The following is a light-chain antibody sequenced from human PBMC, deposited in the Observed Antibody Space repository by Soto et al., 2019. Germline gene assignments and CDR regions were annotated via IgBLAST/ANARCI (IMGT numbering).Light chain of an antibody. V-gene: IGKV3-15*01. CDR1: QSVCSN. J-gene: IGKJ3*01. CDR3: QQYYNLPLT. CDR2: GAS. Sequence: ETMMTQSPDPLSVSLGERATLSCRASQSVCSNLTWYQQKPGQAPRLLIFGASSRATGVPARFSGSGSGTEFTLTINSLQSEDFAVYFCQQYYNLPLTFGPGTKVDIK.